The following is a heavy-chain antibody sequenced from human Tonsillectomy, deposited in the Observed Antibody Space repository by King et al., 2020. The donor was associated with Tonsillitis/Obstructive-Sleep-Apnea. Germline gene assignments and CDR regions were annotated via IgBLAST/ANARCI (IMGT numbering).Heavy chain of an antibody. Sequence: VQLVESGGGVVQPGRSLRLSCAASGFTSRSHTLHWVRQAPGKGLEWVALISFDGRNEYYADSVKGRFTISRDNSKNTLNLQMNILGAEDTAVYYCARDRSGWPPEYFDYWGQGTLVTVSS. J-gene: IGHJ4*02. V-gene: IGHV3-30*01. CDR3: ARDRSGWPPEYFDY. CDR2: ISFDGRNE. D-gene: IGHD6-19*01. CDR1: GFTSRSHT.